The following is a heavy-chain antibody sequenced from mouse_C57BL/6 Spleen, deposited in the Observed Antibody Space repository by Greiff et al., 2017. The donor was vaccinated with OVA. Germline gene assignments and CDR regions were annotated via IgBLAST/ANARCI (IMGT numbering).Heavy chain of an antibody. V-gene: IGHV1-19*01. CDR2: INPYNGGT. Sequence: VQLKQSGPVLVKPGASVKMSCKASGYTFTDYYMNWVKQSHGKSLEWIGVINPYNGGTSYNQKFKGKATLTVDKSSSTAYMELNSLTSEDSAVYYCARDEYYAMDYWGQGTSVTVSS. CDR3: ARDEYYAMDY. CDR1: GYTFTDYY. J-gene: IGHJ4*01.